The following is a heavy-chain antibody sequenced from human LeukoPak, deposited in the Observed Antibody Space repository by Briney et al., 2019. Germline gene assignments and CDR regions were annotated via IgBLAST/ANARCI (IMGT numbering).Heavy chain of an antibody. CDR1: GYSISSGYY. D-gene: IGHD2-2*01. CDR3: AGGYCSSTSCYGTLIAY. V-gene: IGHV4-38-2*02. Sequence: SETLSLTCTVSGYSISSGYYWGWIRQPPGKGLEWIGSIYHSGSTYYNPSLKSRVTISVDTSKNQFSLKLSSVTAADTAVYYCAGGYCSSTSCYGTLIAYWGQGTLVTVSS. CDR2: IYHSGST. J-gene: IGHJ4*02.